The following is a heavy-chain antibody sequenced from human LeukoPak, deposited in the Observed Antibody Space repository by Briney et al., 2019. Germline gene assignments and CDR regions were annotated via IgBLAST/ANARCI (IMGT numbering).Heavy chain of an antibody. CDR3: ARGRSLGY. CDR1: GGSFSGYY. D-gene: IGHD3-16*01. Sequence: SETLSLTCTVYGGSFSGYYWSWIRQPPGKGLEWIGEINHSGSTNYNPSLKSRVTISVDTSKNQFSLKLSSVTAADTAVYYCARGRSLGYWGQGTLVTVSS. J-gene: IGHJ4*02. V-gene: IGHV4-34*01. CDR2: INHSGST.